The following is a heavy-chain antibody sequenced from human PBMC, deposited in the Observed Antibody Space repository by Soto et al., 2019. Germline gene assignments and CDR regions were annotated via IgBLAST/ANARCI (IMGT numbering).Heavy chain of an antibody. CDR2: IYWDDDK. V-gene: IGHV2-5*02. Sequence: GSGLPGEPTQTLTLTCTFSGFSLSTSGVGVGWIRQPPGKALEWLALIYWDDDKRYSPSLKSRLTITKDTSKNQVVLTMTNMDPVDTATYYCARLYYDILTGYYVDAFDIWGQGTMVTVSS. J-gene: IGHJ3*02. CDR1: GFSLSTSGVG. D-gene: IGHD3-9*01. CDR3: ARLYYDILTGYYVDAFDI.